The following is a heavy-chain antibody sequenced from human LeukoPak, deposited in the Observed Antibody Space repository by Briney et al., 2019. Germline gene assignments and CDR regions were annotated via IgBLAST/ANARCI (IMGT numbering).Heavy chain of an antibody. D-gene: IGHD3-16*01. CDR1: GGTFSSYA. V-gene: IGHV1-69*05. CDR3: ARDGRLGVFRTPFDP. J-gene: IGHJ5*02. Sequence: GASVKVSCKASGGTFSSYAISWVRQAPGQGLEWMGGIIPIFGTANYAQKFQGRVTITTDESTSTAYMELSSLRSEDTAVYYCARDGRLGVFRTPFDPWGQGTLVTVSS. CDR2: IIPIFGTA.